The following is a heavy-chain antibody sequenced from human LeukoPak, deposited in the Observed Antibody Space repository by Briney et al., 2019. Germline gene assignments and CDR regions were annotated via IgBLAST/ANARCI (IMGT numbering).Heavy chain of an antibody. CDR3: AKPFVPGELGIWHAFDI. CDR1: GFTFSSYA. Sequence: GGSLRLSCAASGFTFSSYAMSWVRQAPGKGLEWVSAISGSGGSTYYADSVKGRFTISRDNSKNTLYLQMNSLRAEDTAVYYCAKPFVPGELGIWHAFDIWGQGTMVTVSS. CDR2: ISGSGGST. D-gene: IGHD3-10*01. V-gene: IGHV3-23*01. J-gene: IGHJ3*02.